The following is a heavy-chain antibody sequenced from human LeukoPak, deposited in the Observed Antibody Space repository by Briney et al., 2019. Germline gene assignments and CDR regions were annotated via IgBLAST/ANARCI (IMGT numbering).Heavy chain of an antibody. CDR1: GGSISSYY. V-gene: IGHV4-59*01. D-gene: IGHD5-24*01. Sequence: SETLSLTCTVSGGSISSYYWSWIRQPPGKGLEWIGYIYYSGTTNYHPSLKSRVTISVDTSKNQFSLRLSSVTAADTAVYYCARGARDGYNLGENYWGQGTLVTVSS. CDR2: IYYSGTT. CDR3: ARGARDGYNLGENY. J-gene: IGHJ4*02.